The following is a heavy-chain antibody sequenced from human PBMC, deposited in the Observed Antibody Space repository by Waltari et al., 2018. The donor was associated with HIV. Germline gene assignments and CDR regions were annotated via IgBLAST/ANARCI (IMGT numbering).Heavy chain of an antibody. Sequence: QVQLVESGGGVVQPGTSLTLSCAVSGFTFRNFAIHWVRHSPGKRLEWLAVFWSDGAEISYADSVKGRFTISKDSSQKTLYLHLTSLRAEDTALYYCARGYSSSRWIPLYHWGRGTLVTVSS. D-gene: IGHD6-6*01. CDR1: GFTFRNFA. J-gene: IGHJ4*02. CDR2: FWSDGAEI. V-gene: IGHV3-33*01. CDR3: ARGYSSSRWIPLYH.